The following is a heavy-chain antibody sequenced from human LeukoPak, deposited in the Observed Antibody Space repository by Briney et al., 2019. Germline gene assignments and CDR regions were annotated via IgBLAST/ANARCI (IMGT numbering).Heavy chain of an antibody. CDR3: ARIVGATLPPDY. CDR1: GYTFTSYY. D-gene: IGHD1-26*01. J-gene: IGHJ4*02. CDR2: INPSGGST. Sequence: ASVKVSCKASGYTFTSYYMHWVRQAPGQGLEWMGIINPSGGSTSYAQKFQGGVTMTRDMSTSTVYMELSSLRSEDTAVYYCARIVGATLPPDYWGQGTLVTVSS. V-gene: IGHV1-46*01.